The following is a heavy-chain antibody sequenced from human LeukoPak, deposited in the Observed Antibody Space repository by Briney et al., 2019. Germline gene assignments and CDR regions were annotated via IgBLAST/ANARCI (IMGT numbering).Heavy chain of an antibody. Sequence: GGSLRLSCAASGFIFGRDSMNWVRQAPGRGLEWVSYISSSGSTIYYADSVKGRFTISRDNAKNSLYLQMNSLRAEDTAVYYCARDFRSITGTPFDYWGQGTLVTVSS. CDR2: ISSSGSTI. J-gene: IGHJ4*02. CDR3: ARDFRSITGTPFDY. V-gene: IGHV3-48*04. D-gene: IGHD1-7*01. CDR1: GFIFGRDS.